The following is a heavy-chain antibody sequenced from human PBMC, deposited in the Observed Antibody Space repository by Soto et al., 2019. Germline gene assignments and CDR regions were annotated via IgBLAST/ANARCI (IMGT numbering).Heavy chain of an antibody. J-gene: IGHJ5*02. CDR3: ARLYCTNGVCYRGVWFDP. Sequence: SVKVSCKASGGTFSSYAISWVRQAPGQGLEWMGGIIPIFGTANYAQKFQGRVTITTDKSTSTAYMELSSLRSEDTAVYYCARLYCTNGVCYRGVWFDPWGQGALVTVSS. D-gene: IGHD2-8*01. V-gene: IGHV1-69*05. CDR2: IIPIFGTA. CDR1: GGTFSSYA.